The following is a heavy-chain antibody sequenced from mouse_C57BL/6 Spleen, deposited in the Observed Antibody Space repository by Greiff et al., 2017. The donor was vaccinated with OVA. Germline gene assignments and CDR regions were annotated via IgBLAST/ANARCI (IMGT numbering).Heavy chain of an antibody. D-gene: IGHD1-1*01. V-gene: IGHV1-39*01. CDR2: INPNYGTT. J-gene: IGHJ3*01. CDR1: GYSFTDYN. CDR3: ARWDYGSSPLAY. Sequence: VQLKESGPELVKPGASVQISCKASGYSFTDYNMNWVKQSNGKSLEWIGVINPNYGTTSYNQKFKGKATLTVDQSSSTAYMQLNSLTSEDSAVYYCARWDYGSSPLAYWGQGTLVTVSA.